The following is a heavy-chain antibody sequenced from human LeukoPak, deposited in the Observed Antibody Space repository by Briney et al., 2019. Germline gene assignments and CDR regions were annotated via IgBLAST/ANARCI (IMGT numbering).Heavy chain of an antibody. Sequence: KPSETLSLTXTVSGGSISSYYWSWIGQPPGRGLEWIGNIYRSGSTSYNPSLKSRVTISVDTSKNQFSLKVNSVTAADTAVYYCVRRHSSGWFYYWGQGTLVTVSS. CDR3: VRRHSSGWFYY. J-gene: IGHJ4*02. D-gene: IGHD6-19*01. V-gene: IGHV4-59*08. CDR2: IYRSGST. CDR1: GGSISSYY.